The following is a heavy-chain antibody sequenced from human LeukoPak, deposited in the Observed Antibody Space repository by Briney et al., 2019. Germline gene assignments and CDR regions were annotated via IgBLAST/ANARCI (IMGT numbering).Heavy chain of an antibody. CDR3: ARGPRRSSWFWVPYHMDV. D-gene: IGHD6-13*01. Sequence: SETLSLTCTVSGGSISGYYWSWIRQPPGKGLEWIGEINHSGSTNYNPSLKSRVTISVDTSKNQFSLKLSSVTAADTAVYYCARGPRRSSWFWVPYHMDVWGKGTTVTVSS. CDR1: GGSISGYY. J-gene: IGHJ6*03. CDR2: INHSGST. V-gene: IGHV4-34*01.